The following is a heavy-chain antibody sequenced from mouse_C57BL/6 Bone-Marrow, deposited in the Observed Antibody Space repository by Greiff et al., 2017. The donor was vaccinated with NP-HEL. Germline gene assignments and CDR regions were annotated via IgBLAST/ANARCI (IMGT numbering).Heavy chain of an antibody. V-gene: IGHV14-2*01. Sequence: EVQLQQSGAELVKTGASVKLSCTASGFNIKDYYMHWVKQRTEQGLEWIGRFDPEDGETKYAPKFQGKATITADTSSNTAYLQLSSLTSEDTAVYYCVYGSSPFASWGQGTLVTVSA. CDR3: VYGSSPFAS. CDR2: FDPEDGET. CDR1: GFNIKDYY. D-gene: IGHD1-1*01. J-gene: IGHJ3*01.